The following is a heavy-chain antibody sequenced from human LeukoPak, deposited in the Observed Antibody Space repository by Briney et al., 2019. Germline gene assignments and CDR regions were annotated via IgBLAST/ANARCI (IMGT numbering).Heavy chain of an antibody. Sequence: SETLSLTCTVSGGSISNYYRSWIRQPPGKGLEWIGYIFYTGSINYNPSLRGRVTISVETSKSQFSLRLSSVTAADTAVYYCARSYSASYDSPAGWFDPWGQGTLVTVSS. CDR2: IFYTGSI. V-gene: IGHV4-59*08. CDR3: ARSYSASYDSPAGWFDP. J-gene: IGHJ5*02. D-gene: IGHD3-22*01. CDR1: GGSISNYY.